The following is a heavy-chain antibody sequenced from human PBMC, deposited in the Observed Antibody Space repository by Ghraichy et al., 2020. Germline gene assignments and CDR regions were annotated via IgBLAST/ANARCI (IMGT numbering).Heavy chain of an antibody. Sequence: LSLTCAASGFTFSNYAMSWVRQAPGKGLEWVSGISGHGGGTYYADSVKGRFTISRDNSKSTMYLQMNSLRAEDTAVYYCAKDWGTDYYYFGMDVWGQGTTVTVSS. J-gene: IGHJ6*02. V-gene: IGHV3-23*01. CDR1: GFTFSNYA. CDR2: ISGHGGGT. CDR3: AKDWGTDYYYFGMDV. D-gene: IGHD7-27*01.